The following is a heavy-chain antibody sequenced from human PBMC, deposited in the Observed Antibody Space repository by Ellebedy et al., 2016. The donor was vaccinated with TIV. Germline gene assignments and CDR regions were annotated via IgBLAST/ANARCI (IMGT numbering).Heavy chain of an antibody. CDR2: ISWNSGSI. CDR1: GFTFDDYA. J-gene: IGHJ4*02. Sequence: SLKISCAASGFTFDDYAMHWVRQAPGKGLEWVSGISWNSGSIGYADSVKGRFTISRDNAKNSLYLQMNSLRAEDTALYYCVREIGAAGTSERFFDYWGQGTLVTVSS. V-gene: IGHV3-9*01. CDR3: VREIGAAGTSERFFDY. D-gene: IGHD6-13*01.